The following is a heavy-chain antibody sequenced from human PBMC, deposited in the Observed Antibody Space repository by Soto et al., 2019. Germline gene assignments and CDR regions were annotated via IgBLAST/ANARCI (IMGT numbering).Heavy chain of an antibody. CDR3: ARTKDSGSSSAGYYFDY. CDR1: GGTFSSYA. Sequence: QVQLVQSGAEVKKPGSSVKVSCKASGGTFSSYAISWVRQAPGQGLEWMGGIIPIFGTANYAQKFQGRVKISADESTSNAYMELRSLRSEGTAVYYCARTKDSGSSSAGYYFDYWGQGTLVTVSS. V-gene: IGHV1-69*01. D-gene: IGHD6-6*01. CDR2: IIPIFGTA. J-gene: IGHJ4*02.